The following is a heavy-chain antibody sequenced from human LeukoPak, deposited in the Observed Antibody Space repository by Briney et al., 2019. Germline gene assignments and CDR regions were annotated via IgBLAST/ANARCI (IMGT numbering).Heavy chain of an antibody. Sequence: GGSLRLSCAASGFTVSSNYMSWVRQAPGKGLEWVSVIYSGGGTYYADSVKGRFTISRDNSKNTLYLQMNSLRAEDTAVYYCANGNRCTSPNCLGYYYFYMDVWGKGTTVTVSS. CDR2: IYSGGGT. CDR3: ANGNRCTSPNCLGYYYFYMDV. D-gene: IGHD2-8*01. J-gene: IGHJ6*03. CDR1: GFTVSSNY. V-gene: IGHV3-53*01.